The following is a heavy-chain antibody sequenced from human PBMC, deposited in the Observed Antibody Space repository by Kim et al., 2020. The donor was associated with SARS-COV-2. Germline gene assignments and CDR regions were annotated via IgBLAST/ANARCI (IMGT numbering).Heavy chain of an antibody. CDR1: GFIFSNYN. Sequence: GRSLRLSCAASGFIFSNYNMVWVRQTPGKGLEWVALIWFDGSNTDYVDSVRGRFTVSRDNSKNTLYLQMNSLRADDTATYYCARLPRVVSSDFDYWGQGTLVTVAS. CDR3: ARLPRVVSSDFDY. J-gene: IGHJ4*02. CDR2: IWFDGSNT. D-gene: IGHD2-15*01. V-gene: IGHV3-33*08.